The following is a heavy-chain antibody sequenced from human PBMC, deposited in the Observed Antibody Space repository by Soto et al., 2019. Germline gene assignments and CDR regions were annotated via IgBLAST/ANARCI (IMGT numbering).Heavy chain of an antibody. Sequence: SQTLSLTCDISGDSVSSNSAGWNWIRQTPSRGLEWLGRTYYKSKWYYTYAVSVKSRITVSPDTSKNQFSLQLTSVTPEDTAVYYCARGSWDDVSGHYYMDVWDKGTTVTVSS. J-gene: IGHJ6*03. D-gene: IGHD1-1*01. CDR1: GDSVSSNSAG. CDR3: ARGSWDDVSGHYYMDV. CDR2: TYYKSKWYY. V-gene: IGHV6-1*01.